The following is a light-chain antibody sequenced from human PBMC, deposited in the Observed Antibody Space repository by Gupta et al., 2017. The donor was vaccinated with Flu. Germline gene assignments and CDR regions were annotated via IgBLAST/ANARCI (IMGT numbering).Light chain of an antibody. V-gene: IGKV1-39*01. J-gene: IGKJ3*01. CDR3: QQSYSIPLT. CDR1: QSISSY. CDR2: AAS. Sequence: DIQMTQSPSSLSASVRDRVTITCRAIQSISSYLNWYQQKPGKAPKLLIYAASSLQSGVPSRCSGSGAGKDFTLTISSLQPEDFANYYWQQSYSIPLTFGPGTKVDIK.